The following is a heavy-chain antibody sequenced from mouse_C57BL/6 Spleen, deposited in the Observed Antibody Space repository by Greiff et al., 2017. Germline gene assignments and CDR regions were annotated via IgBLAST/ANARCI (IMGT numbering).Heavy chain of an antibody. CDR2: IYPRDGST. Sequence: VKLVESDAELVKPGASVKISCKVSGYTFTDHTIHWMKQRPEQGLEWIGYIYPRDGSTKYNEKFKGKATLTADKSSSTAYMQLNSLTSEDSAVYFCASGPYYYGSSSFDYWGQGTTLTVSS. J-gene: IGHJ2*01. CDR1: GYTFTDHT. D-gene: IGHD1-1*01. V-gene: IGHV1-78*01. CDR3: ASGPYYYGSSSFDY.